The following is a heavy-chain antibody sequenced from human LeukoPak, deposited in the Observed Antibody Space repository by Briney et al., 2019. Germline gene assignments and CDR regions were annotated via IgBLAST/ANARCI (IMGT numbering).Heavy chain of an antibody. J-gene: IGHJ4*02. CDR1: GCTFSTYW. Sequence: GGSLRLFCAASGCTFSTYWMSWVRQAPGKGLEWVSVIYSGGSTYYADSVKGRLTISRDNSKNTLYLPMNSLRAEDTAVYYCARETLSGGSRSYYQLYWRQGTLVTVSS. CDR2: IYSGGST. CDR3: ARETLSGGSRSYYQLY. V-gene: IGHV3-66*01. D-gene: IGHD3-10*01.